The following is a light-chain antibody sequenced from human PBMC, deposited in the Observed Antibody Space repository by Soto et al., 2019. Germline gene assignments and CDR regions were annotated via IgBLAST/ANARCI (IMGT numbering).Light chain of an antibody. V-gene: IGLV2-8*01. Sequence: QSALTQPPSASGSPGQSVTISCTGTSSDVGAYKYVSWYQQHPGKAPKVIIYEVSKRPSGVPDRFSGSKSGNTASLTVSGLQAEDEADYYCSSYGGSNNLYVFGTGTKVNVL. CDR3: SSYGGSNNLYV. J-gene: IGLJ1*01. CDR1: SSDVGAYKY. CDR2: EVS.